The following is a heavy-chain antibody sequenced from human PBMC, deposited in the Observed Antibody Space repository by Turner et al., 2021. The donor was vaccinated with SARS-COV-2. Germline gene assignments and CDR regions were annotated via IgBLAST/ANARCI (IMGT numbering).Heavy chain of an antibody. D-gene: IGHD2-2*01. CDR1: GGSISSGGYY. J-gene: IGHJ4*02. CDR2: IYYCGST. Sequence: QVPLQESGPGLVKPSPTLSLTCTFFGGSISSGGYYCSWIRQHPGKCLEWIRYIYYCGSTYYNPSLKSRVTISVDTYKNQFSMKLSSVTAADTAVYYCARTKGYCSSTSCYLDYWGQGTLVTVSS. CDR3: ARTKGYCSSTSCYLDY. V-gene: IGHV4-31*03.